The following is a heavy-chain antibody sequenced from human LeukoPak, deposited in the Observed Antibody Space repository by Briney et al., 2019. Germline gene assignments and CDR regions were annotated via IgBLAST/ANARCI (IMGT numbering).Heavy chain of an antibody. Sequence: PGRSLRLSCEASGFTFFNYGVHWVRQAPGKGLEWVSLISYDGGNQKYADSVKGRFTISRDNSKNTVYLQLNSLRAEDTAVYYCAKDRRMMSAYYGMDVWGQGTTVTVSS. V-gene: IGHV3-30*18. CDR1: GFTFFNYG. CDR2: ISYDGGNQ. CDR3: AKDRRMMSAYYGMDV. D-gene: IGHD3-16*01. J-gene: IGHJ6*02.